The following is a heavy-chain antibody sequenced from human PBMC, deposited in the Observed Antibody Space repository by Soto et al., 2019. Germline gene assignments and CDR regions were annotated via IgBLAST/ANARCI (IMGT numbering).Heavy chain of an antibody. CDR2: IYYTGST. CDR1: GGSISSANYY. D-gene: IGHD3-10*01. Sequence: SETLSLTGTVSGGSISSANYYWGWIRQPPGKGLEWIATIYYTGSTYYNPSLKSRVTISVDTSKNHFSLKLTSVTAADTAVYYCARLWFAELFYFHYWGPGTLVTVSS. V-gene: IGHV4-39*02. CDR3: ARLWFAELFYFHY. J-gene: IGHJ4*02.